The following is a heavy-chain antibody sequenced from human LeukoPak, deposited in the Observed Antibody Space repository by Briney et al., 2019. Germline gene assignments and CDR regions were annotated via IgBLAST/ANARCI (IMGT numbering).Heavy chain of an antibody. Sequence: GASVKVSCRASGYTFTGYYIHWLRQAPGQGLEWMGWFNPNSGGTNYALKLQGLVTMSSDTSIATAYMELNRLISDDTAVYCARTKPPCTGCLLLDYRGQGTLVTVSS. CDR3: ARTKPPCTGCLLLDY. V-gene: IGHV1-2*02. CDR2: FNPNSGGT. CDR1: GYTFTGYY. D-gene: IGHD2-8*02. J-gene: IGHJ4*02.